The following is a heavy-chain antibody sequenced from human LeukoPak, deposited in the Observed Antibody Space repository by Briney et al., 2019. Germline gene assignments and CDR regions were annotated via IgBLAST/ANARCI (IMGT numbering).Heavy chain of an antibody. CDR3: ARTMTTVTRMGAFDI. CDR1: GYTFTGYY. V-gene: IGHV1-2*04. D-gene: IGHD4-17*01. J-gene: IGHJ3*02. CDR2: INPNSGGT. Sequence: ASVKVSCKASGYTFTGYYMHWVRQAPGQGLEWMGWINPNSGGTNYAQKFQGWVTMTRDTSISTAYMELSRLRSDDTAVYYCARTMTTVTRMGAFDIWGQGTMVTVSS.